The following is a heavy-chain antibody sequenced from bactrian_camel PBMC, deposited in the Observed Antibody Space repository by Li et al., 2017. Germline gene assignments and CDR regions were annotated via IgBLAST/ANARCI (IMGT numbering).Heavy chain of an antibody. Sequence: QVQLVESGGGLVQPGASLKLSCVGSGFTARSDHMSWVRQAPGKGLEWVAGIDGIGTKSAYVDSVEGRFSISQDNAKNTVYLQMDSLKPEDTAMYYCATDWRGMAWPPHSGDYNYWGQGTQVTVS. CDR3: ATDWRGMAWPPHSGDYNY. D-gene: IGHD1*01. CDR2: IDGIGTKS. J-gene: IGHJ4*01. CDR1: GFTARSDH. V-gene: IGHV3-2*01.